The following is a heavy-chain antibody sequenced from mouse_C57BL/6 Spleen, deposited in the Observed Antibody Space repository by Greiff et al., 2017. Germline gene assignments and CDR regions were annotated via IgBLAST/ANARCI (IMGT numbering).Heavy chain of an antibody. CDR1: GYTFTSYW. Sequence: QVQLQQPGAELVMPGASVKLSCKASGYTFTSYWMHWVKQRPGQGLEWIGEIDPSDSYTNYNQKFKGKSTLTVDKSSSTAYMQLSSRTSEDSAVYYCARTITTVVAPYAMDYWGQGTSVTVSS. J-gene: IGHJ4*01. D-gene: IGHD1-1*01. CDR2: IDPSDSYT. V-gene: IGHV1-69*01. CDR3: ARTITTVVAPYAMDY.